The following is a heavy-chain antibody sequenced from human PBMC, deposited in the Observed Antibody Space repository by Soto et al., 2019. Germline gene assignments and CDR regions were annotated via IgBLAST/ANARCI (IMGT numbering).Heavy chain of an antibody. CDR3: ARDSWSQY. Sequence: GQLVESGGGLVQPGGSLRLSCAASGFSVSSNYMNWVRQAPGKGLEWVSIIRNGGDTYYADSVKDRFTVSRDNSKNTIFLQMNSLRVEDTAVYYCARDSWSQYWGQGTLVTVSS. J-gene: IGHJ1*01. V-gene: IGHV3-66*01. D-gene: IGHD2-15*01. CDR2: IRNGGDT. CDR1: GFSVSSNY.